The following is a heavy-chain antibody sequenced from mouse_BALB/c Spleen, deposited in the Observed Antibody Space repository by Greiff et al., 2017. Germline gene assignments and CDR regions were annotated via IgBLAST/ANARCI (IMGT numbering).Heavy chain of an antibody. CDR2: ISSGGSYT. V-gene: IGHV5-6-4*01. J-gene: IGHJ4*01. CDR1: GFTFSSYT. CDR3: TRDGYDGGYYAMDY. Sequence: EVQVVESGGGLVKPGGSLKLSCAASGFTFSSYTMSWVRQTPEKRLEWVATISSGGSYTYYPDSVKGRFTISRDNAKNTLYLQMSSLKSEDTAMYYCTRDGYDGGYYAMDYWGQGTSVTVSS. D-gene: IGHD2-2*01.